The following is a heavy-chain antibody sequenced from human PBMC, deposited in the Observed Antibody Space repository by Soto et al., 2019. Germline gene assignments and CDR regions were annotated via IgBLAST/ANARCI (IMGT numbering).Heavy chain of an antibody. V-gene: IGHV3-30-3*01. CDR2: ISYDGSNQ. Sequence: QVQVVESGGDVVQPGRSLRLSCAASGFIFSGYAMHWVRQAPGKGLEWVAVISYDGSNQYYADSVKGRFTISRENSKNTVYLEMNTLRAEDTAVYYFARGGGGYHYYGMDAWGQGTTVTVSS. J-gene: IGHJ6*02. D-gene: IGHD3-16*01. CDR1: GFIFSGYA. CDR3: ARGGGGYHYYGMDA.